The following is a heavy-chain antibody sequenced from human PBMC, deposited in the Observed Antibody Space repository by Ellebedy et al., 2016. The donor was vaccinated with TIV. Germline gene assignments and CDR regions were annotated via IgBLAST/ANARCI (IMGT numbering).Heavy chain of an antibody. V-gene: IGHV3-30*02. Sequence: PGGSLRLSCAASGLYXLGYGMHWVRPSPGKGLEWVAFVSSDGSKSHYADSVKGRFTISSDSAKNTLYLQMNSLRAEDMAVYYCVKDSGTRWFGEGVHWGQGTLVTVSS. D-gene: IGHD3-10*01. CDR2: VSSDGSKS. J-gene: IGHJ4*02. CDR3: VKDSGTRWFGEGVH. CDR1: GLYXLGYG.